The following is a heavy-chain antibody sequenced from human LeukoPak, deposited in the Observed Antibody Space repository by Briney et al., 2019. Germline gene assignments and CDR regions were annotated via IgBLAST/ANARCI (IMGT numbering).Heavy chain of an antibody. CDR1: GYTFTSYG. Sequence: ASVKVSCKASGYTFTSYGISWVRQAPGQGLEWMGWISAYNCNTNYAQKLQGRVTMTTDTSTSTAYMELRSLRSDDTAVYYCARSVTPTYYYDSSGPDYWGQGTLVTVSS. CDR3: ARSVTPTYYYDSSGPDY. J-gene: IGHJ4*02. CDR2: ISAYNCNT. V-gene: IGHV1-18*01. D-gene: IGHD3-22*01.